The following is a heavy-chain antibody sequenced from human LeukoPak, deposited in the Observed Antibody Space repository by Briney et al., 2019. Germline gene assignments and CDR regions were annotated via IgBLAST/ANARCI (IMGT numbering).Heavy chain of an antibody. CDR1: GYSFTTYW. V-gene: IGHV5-51*01. D-gene: IGHD3-10*01. J-gene: IGHJ4*02. CDR2: IYPGDSDA. Sequence: GESLKISCKGSGYSFTTYWIGWVRQMPGKGLELMGIIYPGDSDATYSPSFQGQVTISADKSISTAYLQWSSLKASDTAMYYCARHYYGSGTHDYWGQGTLVTVSS. CDR3: ARHYYGSGTHDY.